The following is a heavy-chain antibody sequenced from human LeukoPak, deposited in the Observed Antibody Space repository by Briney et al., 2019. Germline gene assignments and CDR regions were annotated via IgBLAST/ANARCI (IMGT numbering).Heavy chain of an antibody. V-gene: IGHV3-7*01. CDR2: IKQDGSER. Sequence: GGSLRLSCAASGFTFSSYSMNWVRQAPGKGLEWVASIKQDGSERYYVGSVKGRFTISRDNAKNSLYLQMNSLRAEDTAVYYCARDLQTTVTTWDWGQGTLVTVSS. D-gene: IGHD4-17*01. J-gene: IGHJ4*02. CDR3: ARDLQTTVTTWD. CDR1: GFTFSSYS.